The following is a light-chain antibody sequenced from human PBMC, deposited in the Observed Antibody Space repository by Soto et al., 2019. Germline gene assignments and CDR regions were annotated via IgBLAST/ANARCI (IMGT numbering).Light chain of an antibody. Sequence: QSALTQPASVSGSPGQSITISCTGTSSDVGGYNYVSWYQQHPGKAPKLMIYEVNNRPSGVSNRFSGSKSGNTASLTISGLQAEDEGDYYCSSYTTSSTVVFGGGTKLTVL. CDR1: SSDVGGYNY. V-gene: IGLV2-14*01. CDR2: EVN. CDR3: SSYTTSSTVV. J-gene: IGLJ2*01.